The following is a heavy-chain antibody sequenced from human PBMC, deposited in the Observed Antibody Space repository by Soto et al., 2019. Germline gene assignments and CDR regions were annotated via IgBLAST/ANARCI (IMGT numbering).Heavy chain of an antibody. J-gene: IGHJ6*02. D-gene: IGHD3-16*01. CDR3: LRGGRYYYYGMDV. CDR2: ISSSSSTI. Sequence: EVQLVESGGGLVQPGGSLRLSCAASGFTFSSYSMNWVRQAPGKGLEWVSYISSSSSTIYYADSVKGRFTISRDNAKNSLYLQMSSLRAEDTAVYYCLRGGRYYYYGMDVWGQGTTVTVSS. CDR1: GFTFSSYS. V-gene: IGHV3-48*01.